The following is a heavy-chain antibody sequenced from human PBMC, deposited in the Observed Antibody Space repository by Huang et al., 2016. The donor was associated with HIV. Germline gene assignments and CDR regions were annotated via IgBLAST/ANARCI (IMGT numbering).Heavy chain of an antibody. Sequence: QVQLVQSGAEFKKPGASLKLSCAASGYIFTTYSIHWFRRVPGQSLQWLGWINPGNGGIPFVQSFNGRVILSRDLAAATVYMQLSGLTADDTATYFCARAARGDGYHGAFDVWGQGTMVTV. D-gene: IGHD2-2*03. CDR1: GYIFTTYS. V-gene: IGHV1-3*01. J-gene: IGHJ3*01. CDR2: INPGNGGI. CDR3: ARAARGDGYHGAFDV.